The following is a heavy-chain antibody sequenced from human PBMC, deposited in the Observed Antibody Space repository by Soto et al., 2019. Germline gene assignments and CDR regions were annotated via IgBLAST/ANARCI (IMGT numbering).Heavy chain of an antibody. V-gene: IGHV4-4*07. CDR1: GGSISSYL. Sequence: SETLSLTCTVSGGSISSYLWTWIRQPAGKGLEWVGRIYDTGSTNYNPSLKSRVSMSVDTSKNQFSLKLSSVTAADTAVYYCARLGTNGQTLDYWGQGTLATVSS. J-gene: IGHJ4*02. CDR3: ARLGTNGQTLDY. CDR2: IYDTGST. D-gene: IGHD3-16*01.